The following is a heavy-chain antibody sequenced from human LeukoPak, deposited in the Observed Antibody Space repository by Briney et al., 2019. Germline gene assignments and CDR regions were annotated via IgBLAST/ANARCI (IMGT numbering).Heavy chain of an antibody. V-gene: IGHV3-30*18. D-gene: IGHD3-22*01. J-gene: IGHJ4*02. Sequence: PGGSLRLFCAASGFTFSSYGMHWVRQAPGKGLEWVAVISYDGSNKYYADSVKGRFTISRDNSKNTLYLQMNSLRAEDTAVYYCAKDAEGYSYGLDYYDSSGYYYFDYWGQGTLVTVSS. CDR2: ISYDGSNK. CDR1: GFTFSSYG. CDR3: AKDAEGYSYGLDYYDSSGYYYFDY.